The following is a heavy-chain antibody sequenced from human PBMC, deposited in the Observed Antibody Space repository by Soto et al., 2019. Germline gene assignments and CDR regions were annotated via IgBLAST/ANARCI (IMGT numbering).Heavy chain of an antibody. D-gene: IGHD3-3*01. Sequence: GGSLRLSCVASGFTFSSYWMTWVRQAPGKGLEWVANIKTDGSEKYYVDSVKGRFTISRDNSKNSLYLQMYSLRAEDTAVYYCARGTLWNGYQFFDYWGQGPLVTVSS. CDR3: ARGTLWNGYQFFDY. V-gene: IGHV3-7*04. J-gene: IGHJ4*02. CDR2: IKTDGSEK. CDR1: GFTFSSYW.